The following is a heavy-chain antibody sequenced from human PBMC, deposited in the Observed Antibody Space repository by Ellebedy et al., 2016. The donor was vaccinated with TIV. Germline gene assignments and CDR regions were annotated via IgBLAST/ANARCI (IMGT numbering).Heavy chain of an antibody. J-gene: IGHJ3*02. D-gene: IGHD4-23*01. CDR2: IYYSGST. Sequence: GSLRLXCTASGGSISSSSYYWGWIRQPPGKGLEWIGSIYYSGSTYYNPSLKSRVTISVDTSKNQFSLKLGSVTAADTAVYYCARLTPDYGGSSDAFDIWGQGTMVTVSS. CDR3: ARLTPDYGGSSDAFDI. V-gene: IGHV4-39*01. CDR1: GGSISSSSYY.